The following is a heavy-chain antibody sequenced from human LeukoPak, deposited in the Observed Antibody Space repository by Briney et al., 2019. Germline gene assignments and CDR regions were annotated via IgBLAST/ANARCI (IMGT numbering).Heavy chain of an antibody. CDR1: GFTFSSYA. J-gene: IGHJ1*01. Sequence: PGGSLRLSCAASGFTFSSYAMSWVRQAPGKGLEWVSAISGSGGSTYYADSVKGRFTISRGNSKNTLYLQMNGLRAEDTAVYYCAKGSWLQYFQHWGQGTLVTVSS. CDR3: AKGSWLQYFQH. D-gene: IGHD5-24*01. V-gene: IGHV3-23*01. CDR2: ISGSGGST.